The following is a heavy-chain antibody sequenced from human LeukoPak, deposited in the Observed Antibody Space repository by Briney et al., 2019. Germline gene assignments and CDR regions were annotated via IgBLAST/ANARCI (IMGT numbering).Heavy chain of an antibody. Sequence: GGSLRLSCAASGFAFDDYGMSWVRQAPGKGLEWVAVISYDGSSKYYADSVKGRFTISRDNSKNTLYLQMNSLRAEDTAVYYCARDASRYCTNGVCFDLFDYWGQGTLVTVSS. J-gene: IGHJ4*02. V-gene: IGHV3-30*03. CDR2: ISYDGSSK. CDR3: ARDASRYCTNGVCFDLFDY. CDR1: GFAFDDYG. D-gene: IGHD2-8*01.